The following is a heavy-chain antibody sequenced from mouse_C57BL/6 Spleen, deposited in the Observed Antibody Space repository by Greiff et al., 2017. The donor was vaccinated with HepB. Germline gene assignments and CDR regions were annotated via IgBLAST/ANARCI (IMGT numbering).Heavy chain of an antibody. V-gene: IGHV1-81*01. D-gene: IGHD1-1*01. CDR1: GYTFTSYG. CDR2: IYPRSGNT. J-gene: IGHJ1*03. Sequence: VKLMESGAELARPGASVKLSCKASGYTFTSYGISWVKQRTGQGLEWIGEIYPRSGNTYYNEKFKGKATLTADKSSSTAYMELRSLTSEDSAVYFCARDYYGSSYRWYFDVWGTGTTVTVSS. CDR3: ARDYYGSSYRWYFDV.